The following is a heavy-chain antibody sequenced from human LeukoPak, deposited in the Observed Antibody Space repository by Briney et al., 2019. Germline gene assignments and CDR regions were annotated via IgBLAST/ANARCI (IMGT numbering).Heavy chain of an antibody. CDR3: ARREITYYYDSSGYLFDY. CDR1: GFTFDDYG. Sequence: GGSLRLSCAASGFTFDDYGMSWVRQAPGKGLEWVSGISWNSGSIYYADSVKGRFTISRDNAKNSLYLQMNSLRAEDTAVYYCARREITYYYDSSGYLFDYWGQGTLVTVSS. CDR2: ISWNSGSI. V-gene: IGHV3-20*04. D-gene: IGHD3-22*01. J-gene: IGHJ4*02.